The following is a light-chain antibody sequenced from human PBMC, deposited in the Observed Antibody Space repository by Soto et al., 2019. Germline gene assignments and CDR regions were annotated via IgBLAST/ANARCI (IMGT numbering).Light chain of an antibody. Sequence: EIVLTQSPGTLSLSPGARAPLSCRASQRVTSSDLAWYQQKPGQAPGLLIYAASSRASGIPDRFRGSGSGTDFTLTISSLEPEDFAVYYCQQRSNWPITVGQGTRLEIK. CDR3: QQRSNWPIT. J-gene: IGKJ5*01. CDR2: AAS. V-gene: IGKV3D-20*02. CDR1: QRVTSSD.